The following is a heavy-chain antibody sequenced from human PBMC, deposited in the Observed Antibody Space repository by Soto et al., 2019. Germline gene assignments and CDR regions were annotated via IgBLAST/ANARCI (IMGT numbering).Heavy chain of an antibody. CDR3: ARGIPPYSSGWYGIFY. J-gene: IGHJ4*02. CDR1: GYTFTGYY. CDR2: INPNSGGT. V-gene: IGHV1-2*02. Sequence: ASVKVSCKASGYTFTGYYMHWVRQAPGQGLEWMGWINPNSGGTNYAQKFQGRVTMTRDTSISTAYMELSRLRSDDTAVYYCARGIPPYSSGWYGIFYWGQGTLVTVSS. D-gene: IGHD6-19*01.